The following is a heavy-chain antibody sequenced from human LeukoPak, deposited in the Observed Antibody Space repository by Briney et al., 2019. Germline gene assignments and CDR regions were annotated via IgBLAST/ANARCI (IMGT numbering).Heavy chain of an antibody. CDR3: APYGDSYAFDI. Sequence: GGSLRLSCAASGLTFNTYTMNWVRQAPGKGLEWVSSISSDTTYIFYADSVKGRFTISRDNAKNSLYLQMNSLRAEDTAVYYCAPYGDSYAFDIWGQGTMVTVSS. CDR1: GLTFNTYT. D-gene: IGHD4-17*01. CDR2: ISSDTTYI. J-gene: IGHJ3*02. V-gene: IGHV3-21*01.